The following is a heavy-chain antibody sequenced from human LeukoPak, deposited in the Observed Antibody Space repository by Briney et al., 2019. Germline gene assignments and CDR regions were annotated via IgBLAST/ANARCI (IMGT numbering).Heavy chain of an antibody. CDR1: GFTFNNHW. J-gene: IGHJ4*02. V-gene: IGHV3-7*01. D-gene: IGHD2-2*01. Sequence: PGGSLRLSCAASGFTFNNHWMCWVRQAPGKGLEWVANIKQDGSEKFYVDSVKGRFTISRDNAKNSLYLQMNSLRAEDTAVYYCARDELWTVVEPALDYWGRGTLVTVSS. CDR3: ARDELWTVVEPALDY. CDR2: IKQDGSEK.